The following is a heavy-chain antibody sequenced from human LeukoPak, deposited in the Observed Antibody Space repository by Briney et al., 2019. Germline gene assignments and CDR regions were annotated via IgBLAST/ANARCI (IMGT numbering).Heavy chain of an antibody. V-gene: IGHV5-51*01. D-gene: IGHD6-6*01. CDR1: GYTFSSYW. Sequence: GESLKISCKISGYTFSSYWISWVRQIPGKGLEWMGSVYPGDSDIRYSPSFQGQVTISADKAISTAYLQWSSLKASDTAMYYCAKLTIAARPIDYWGQGTLVTVSS. CDR3: AKLTIAARPIDY. CDR2: VYPGDSDI. J-gene: IGHJ4*02.